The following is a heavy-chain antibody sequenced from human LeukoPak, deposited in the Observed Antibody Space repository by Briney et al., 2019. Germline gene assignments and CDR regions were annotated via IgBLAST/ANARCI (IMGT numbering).Heavy chain of an antibody. CDR3: ARDKIKTTVFEH. V-gene: IGHV3-7*01. D-gene: IGHD1-1*01. Sequence: XAPXXXREXVANIKEDGSQKYYGDSVKGRITISRDNTRNSVYLQITSPRAEDTAVYYCARDKIKTTVFEHWGQGILVTVSS. J-gene: IGHJ5*02. CDR2: IKEDGSQK.